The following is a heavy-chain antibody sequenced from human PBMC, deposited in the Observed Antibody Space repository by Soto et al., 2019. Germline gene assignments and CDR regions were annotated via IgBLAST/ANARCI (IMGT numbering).Heavy chain of an antibody. CDR2: INPSGGST. CDR1: GYTFTSYY. J-gene: IGHJ5*02. CDR3: ARDSGGGDVQSNWFDP. V-gene: IGHV1-46*01. Sequence: ASVKVSCKASGYTFTSYYMHWVRQAPGQGLEWMGIINPSGGSTSYAQKFQGRVTMTRDTSTSTVYMELSSLRSEDTAVYYCARDSGGGDVQSNWFDPWGQGTLVTVSS. D-gene: IGHD2-21*02.